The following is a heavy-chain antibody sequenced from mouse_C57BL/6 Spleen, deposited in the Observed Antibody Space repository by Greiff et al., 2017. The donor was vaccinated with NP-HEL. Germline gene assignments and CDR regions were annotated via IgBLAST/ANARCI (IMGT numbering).Heavy chain of an antibody. V-gene: IGHV1-69*01. Sequence: VQLKQPGAELVMPGASVKLSCKASGYTFTSYWMHWVKQRPGQGLEWIGEIDPSDSYTNYNQKFKGKSTLTVDKSSSTAYMQLSSLTSEDSAVYYCARGYYGSSLYYFDYWGQGTTLTVSS. CDR2: IDPSDSYT. J-gene: IGHJ2*01. CDR3: ARGYYGSSLYYFDY. D-gene: IGHD1-1*01. CDR1: GYTFTSYW.